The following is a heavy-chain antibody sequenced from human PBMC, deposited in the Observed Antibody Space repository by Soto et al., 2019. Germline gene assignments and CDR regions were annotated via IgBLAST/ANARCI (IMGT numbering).Heavy chain of an antibody. D-gene: IGHD3-9*01. J-gene: IGHJ4*02. CDR3: AKDLLRYFDGSPFDY. CDR2: ISYDGSSP. V-gene: IGHV3-30*18. CDR1: GFTFSNYG. Sequence: QVQLVESGGGVVQPGRSLRLSCAASGFTFSNYGMHWVRHAPVKGLEWVAVISYDGSSPYYAYSVKGRFTISRDNSKSMLYLHMNSLIAEDTAVYYCAKDLLRYFDGSPFDYWGQGTLVTVSS.